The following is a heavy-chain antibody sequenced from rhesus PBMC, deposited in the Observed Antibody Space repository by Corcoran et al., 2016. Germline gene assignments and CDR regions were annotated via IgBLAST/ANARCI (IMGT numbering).Heavy chain of an antibody. CDR1: GGPFDTYW. Sequence: QVQLQQSGPGLVKPSETLSLTCAVSGGPFDTYWWSWVRQSPGKGLEWVGESYGGGGHGNINSNPSLKSRVSLSTDPPNNRGSLKLISVTAADAGVDFCAASAVVSDFWGQGVQVTVSS. D-gene: IGHD2-39*01. J-gene: IGHJ4*01. CDR2: SYGGGGHGNI. CDR3: AASAVVSDF. V-gene: IGHV4-80*01.